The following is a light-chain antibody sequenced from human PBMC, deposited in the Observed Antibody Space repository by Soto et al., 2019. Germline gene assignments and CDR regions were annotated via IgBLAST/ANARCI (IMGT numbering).Light chain of an antibody. CDR2: EVA. CDR3: SSYAGQNTVYV. J-gene: IGLJ1*01. V-gene: IGLV2-8*01. CDR1: SRDVGAYNF. Sequence: QSALTQPPSASGSLGQSITITCAGTSRDVGAYNFVSWYQQFPGRVPKLFVYEVAKRPSGVPDRFSGSKSGNTASLTVSGLQAEDEADYFCSSYAGQNTVYVFGTGTKVTVL.